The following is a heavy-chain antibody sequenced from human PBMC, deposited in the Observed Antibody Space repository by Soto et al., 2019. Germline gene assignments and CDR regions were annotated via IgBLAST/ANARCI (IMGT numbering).Heavy chain of an antibody. CDR2: LSDSGGSI. V-gene: IGHV3-23*01. CDR1: GFTFNRHA. Sequence: EVQLLESGGGLVQPGGSLRLSCTASGFTFNRHAMTWVRQAPGKGLEWVSGLSDSGGSIYYADSVKGRFTISRDNSMNTRDLLMNTLRAEDTAVYYCAKVSSAGYAGFFDLWGQGTLVTVSS. J-gene: IGHJ4*02. CDR3: AKVSSAGYAGFFDL. D-gene: IGHD2-8*01.